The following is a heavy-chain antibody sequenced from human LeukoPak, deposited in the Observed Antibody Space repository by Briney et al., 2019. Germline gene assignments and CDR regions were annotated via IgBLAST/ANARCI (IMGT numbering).Heavy chain of an antibody. J-gene: IGHJ6*03. Sequence: SVKVSCKASGGTFSSYAISWVRQAPGQGLEWMGGIIPIFGTANYAQKFQGRVTITTDESTSTAYMELSSLRSEDTAVYYCAWADFWSGPTSSNYYYYYMDVWGKGTTVTVSS. CDR3: AWADFWSGPTSSNYYYYYMDV. CDR1: GGTFSSYA. V-gene: IGHV1-69*05. CDR2: IIPIFGTA. D-gene: IGHD3-3*01.